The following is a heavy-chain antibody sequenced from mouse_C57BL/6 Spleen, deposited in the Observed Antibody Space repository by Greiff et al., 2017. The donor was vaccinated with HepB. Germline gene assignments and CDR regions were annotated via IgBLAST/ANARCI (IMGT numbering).Heavy chain of an antibody. CDR2: IYPRSGNT. CDR1: GYTFTSYG. D-gene: IGHD1-1*01. Sequence: VQLQQSGAELARPGASVKLSCKASGYTFTSYGISWVKQRTGQGLEWIGEIYPRSGNTYYNEKFKGKATLTADKSSSTAYLELRSLPSEDSAVYCCARGREFSRTYWGQGTLVTVAA. V-gene: IGHV1-81*01. J-gene: IGHJ3*01. CDR3: ARGREFSRTY.